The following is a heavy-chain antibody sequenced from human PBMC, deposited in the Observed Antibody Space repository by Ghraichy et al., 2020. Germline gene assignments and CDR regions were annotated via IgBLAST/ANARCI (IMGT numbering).Heavy chain of an antibody. Sequence: SETLSLTCAVYGGSFSGYYWSWIRQPPGKGLEWIGEINHSGSTNYNPSLKSRVTISVDTSKNQFSLKLSSVTAADTAVYYCARGGSIFGVVPLGLYYYYYYGMDVWGQGTTVTVSS. J-gene: IGHJ6*02. CDR2: INHSGST. D-gene: IGHD3-3*01. V-gene: IGHV4-34*01. CDR3: ARGGSIFGVVPLGLYYYYYYGMDV. CDR1: GGSFSGYY.